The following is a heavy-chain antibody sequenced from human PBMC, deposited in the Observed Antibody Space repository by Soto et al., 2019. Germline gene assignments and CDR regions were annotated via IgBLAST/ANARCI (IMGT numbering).Heavy chain of an antibody. J-gene: IGHJ6*02. Sequence: AGSLRLSCAASGFTFSSYAMSWVRQAPGKGLEWVSAIGGSGGSTYYADSVKGRFTISRDNSKNTLYLQMNSLRAEDTAVYYCAKHIYYYYYGMDVWGQGTTVTVS. V-gene: IGHV3-23*01. CDR2: IGGSGGST. CDR1: GFTFSSYA. CDR3: AKHIYYYYYGMDV.